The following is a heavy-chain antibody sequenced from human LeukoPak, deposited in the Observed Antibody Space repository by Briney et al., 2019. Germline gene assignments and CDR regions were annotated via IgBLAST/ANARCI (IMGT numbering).Heavy chain of an antibody. V-gene: IGHV4-30-2*01. J-gene: IGHJ2*01. CDR2: ISHSGST. Sequence: SQTLSFTCAVSGGSISSGTYSWSWIRQPPGKGLEWIGYISHSGSTYYDPSLKSRVTISVDKSKNQFSLKLTSVTAADTAVYYCARYSSTWPYWYFDLWGRGTLVTVSS. D-gene: IGHD6-13*01. CDR3: ARYSSTWPYWYFDL. CDR1: GGSISSGTYS.